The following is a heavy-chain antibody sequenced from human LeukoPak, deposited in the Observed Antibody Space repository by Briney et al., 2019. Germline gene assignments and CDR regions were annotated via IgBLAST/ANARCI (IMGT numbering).Heavy chain of an antibody. D-gene: IGHD6-19*01. Sequence: PGGSLRLSCAASGFTFSSYWMSWVRQAPGKGLEWVANIKQDGSEKYYADSVKGRFTISRDNSKNTLYLQMNSLRAEDTAVYYCAKESEQWLPDYWGQGTLVTVSS. CDR3: AKESEQWLPDY. CDR1: GFTFSSYW. J-gene: IGHJ4*02. CDR2: IKQDGSEK. V-gene: IGHV3-7*04.